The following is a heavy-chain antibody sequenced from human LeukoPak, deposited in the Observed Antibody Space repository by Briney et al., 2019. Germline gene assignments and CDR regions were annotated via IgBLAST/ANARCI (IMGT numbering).Heavy chain of an antibody. CDR2: IKSDGSSA. CDR3: ARELASGS. Sequence: HSGGSLRLSCAASGFTFRSFGMHWVRQAPGKGLVWVSRIKSDGSSATYADSVKGRFTISRDNAKNTLYLQMNSLRAEDTAVYYCARELASGSWGQGTLVTVSS. V-gene: IGHV3-74*01. J-gene: IGHJ5*02. CDR1: GFTFRSFG. D-gene: IGHD5-12*01.